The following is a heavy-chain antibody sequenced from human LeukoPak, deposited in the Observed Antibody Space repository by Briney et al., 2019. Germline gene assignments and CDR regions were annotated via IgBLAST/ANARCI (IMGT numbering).Heavy chain of an antibody. D-gene: IGHD6-19*01. CDR2: ISSSSSYI. CDR3: ARALNIAVAGKDYFDY. Sequence: GGSLRLSCAASGFTFSSYSMNWVRQAPGKGLEWVSSISSSSSYIYYADSVKGRFTISRDNAKNSLYLQMNSLRAEDTAVYYCARALNIAVAGKDYFDYWGQGTLVTVSS. V-gene: IGHV3-21*01. J-gene: IGHJ4*02. CDR1: GFTFSSYS.